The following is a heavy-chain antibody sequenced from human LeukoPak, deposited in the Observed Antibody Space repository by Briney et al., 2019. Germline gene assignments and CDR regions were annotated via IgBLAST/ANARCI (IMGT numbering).Heavy chain of an antibody. Sequence: GGPLRLSCAASGFTFSSYAMHWARQAPGKGLEWVAVISYDGSNKYYADSVKGRFTISRDNSKNTLYLQMNSLRAEDTAVYYCARDRTYQLPWEGFFDYWGQGTLVTVSS. CDR2: ISYDGSNK. CDR1: GFTFSSYA. V-gene: IGHV3-30*04. J-gene: IGHJ4*02. CDR3: ARDRTYQLPWEGFFDY. D-gene: IGHD2-2*01.